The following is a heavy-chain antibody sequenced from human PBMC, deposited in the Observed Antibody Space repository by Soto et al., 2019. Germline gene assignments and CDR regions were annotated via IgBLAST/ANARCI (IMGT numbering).Heavy chain of an antibody. V-gene: IGHV4-30-4*01. D-gene: IGHD3-9*01. Sequence: TLSLTCTVSGGSISSGDYYWSWIRQPPGKGLEWIGYIYYSGSTYYNPSLKSRVTISVDTSKNQFSLKLSSVTAADTAVYYCARDPPPITIFWRVIVSLPSTYYSYYSMDVWGQGTTAT. CDR1: GGSISSGDYY. CDR3: ARDPPPITIFWRVIVSLPSTYYSYYSMDV. J-gene: IGHJ6*02. CDR2: IYYSGST.